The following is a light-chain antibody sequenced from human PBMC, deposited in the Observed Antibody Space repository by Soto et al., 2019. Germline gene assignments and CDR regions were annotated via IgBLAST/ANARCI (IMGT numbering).Light chain of an antibody. V-gene: IGKV1-5*03. CDR1: QSIGIW. CDR3: QQYRDYSWT. Sequence: IQMTQSPSTVSASVGDRVAITCRASQSIGIWLAWYQQKPGKAPRFLIYMASTLLGGVPSRFSGSGSGTEFTLTISSLQPDDFATYYCQQYRDYSWTFGQGTKVEIK. CDR2: MAS. J-gene: IGKJ1*01.